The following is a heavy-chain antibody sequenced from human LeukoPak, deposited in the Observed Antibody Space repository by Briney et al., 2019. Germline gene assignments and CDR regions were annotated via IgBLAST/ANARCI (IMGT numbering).Heavy chain of an antibody. CDR3: AREIRRGYSSSWFWFDP. CDR2: ISSSSSYI. CDR1: GFTFSSYS. V-gene: IGHV3-21*01. Sequence: GGSLRLSCAASGFTFSSYSMNWVRQAPGKGLEWVSSISSSSSYIYYADSVKGRFTISRDNAKNSLYLQMNSLRAEDTAVYYCAREIRRGYSSSWFWFDPWGQGTLVTVSS. J-gene: IGHJ5*02. D-gene: IGHD6-13*01.